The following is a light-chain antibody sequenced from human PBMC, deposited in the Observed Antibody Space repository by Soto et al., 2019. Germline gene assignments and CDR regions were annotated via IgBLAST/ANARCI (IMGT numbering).Light chain of an antibody. J-gene: IGKJ4*01. Sequence: DIQMTQSPSSLAASEGDRVTITCQSSHDVSRNLSWFQQKPGEAPHLLIYDSSNWESGVPSRFSGSGSGTDVTLSISRRQPEDGATYYCQQYNSMLSFGGGTEVEI. CDR3: QQYNSMLS. CDR2: DSS. CDR1: HDVSRN. V-gene: IGKV1-33*01.